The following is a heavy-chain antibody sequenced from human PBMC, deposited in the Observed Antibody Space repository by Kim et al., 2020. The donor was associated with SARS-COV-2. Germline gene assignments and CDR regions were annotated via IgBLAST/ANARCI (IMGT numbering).Heavy chain of an antibody. D-gene: IGHD3-3*01. CDR2: ISGSGGST. J-gene: IGHJ6*02. V-gene: IGHV3-23*01. CDR3: AKDSPDFWSGSNGMDV. CDR1: GFTFSSYA. Sequence: GGSLRLSCAASGFTFSSYAMSWVRQAPGKGLEWVSAISGSGGSTYYADSVKGRFTISRDNSKNTLYLQMNSLRAEDTAVYYCAKDSPDFWSGSNGMDVWGQGTTVTVSS.